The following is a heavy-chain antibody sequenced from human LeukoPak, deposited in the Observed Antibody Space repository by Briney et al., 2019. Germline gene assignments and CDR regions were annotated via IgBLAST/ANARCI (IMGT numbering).Heavy chain of an antibody. CDR3: ARSGRTEYGDYPFGY. V-gene: IGHV4-61*02. J-gene: IGHJ4*02. Sequence: SQTPSLTCTVSGDSISSGTYYWSWIRQPAGKGLEWIGRIYTSGTTNHNPSLKSRVTTSVDTSKNQFSLSLRSVTAADTAVYYCARSGRTEYGDYPFGYWGQGTLVTVSS. D-gene: IGHD4-17*01. CDR2: IYTSGTT. CDR1: GDSISSGTYY.